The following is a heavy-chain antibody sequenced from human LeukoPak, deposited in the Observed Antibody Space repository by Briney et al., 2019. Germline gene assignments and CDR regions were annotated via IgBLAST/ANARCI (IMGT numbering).Heavy chain of an antibody. Sequence: GGSLRLSCAASGFTFDDYAMHWVRQAPGKGLEWVSGITWNSGSIGYADSVKGRFTISRDNAKNSLYLQMNSLRAEDTALYYCASSRDGYNPVDYWGQGTLVTVSP. D-gene: IGHD5-24*01. CDR3: ASSRDGYNPVDY. V-gene: IGHV3-9*01. CDR1: GFTFDDYA. CDR2: ITWNSGSI. J-gene: IGHJ4*02.